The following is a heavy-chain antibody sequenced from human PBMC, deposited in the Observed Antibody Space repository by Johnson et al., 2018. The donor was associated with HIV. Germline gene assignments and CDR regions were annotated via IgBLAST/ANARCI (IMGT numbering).Heavy chain of an antibody. D-gene: IGHD6-19*01. J-gene: IGHJ3*02. Sequence: VQLVESGGGLVQPGGSLRLSCAASGFTVSSNYMNWVRQAPGKGLEWVSVIYSGGSTFYADSVKGRFTISRDNSKNTLYLQMNNLRAGDTDLYYCAKGGEGRYGSFDSWGQGTLVTASS. CDR1: GFTVSSNY. CDR3: AKGGEGRYGSFDS. CDR2: IYSGGST. V-gene: IGHV3-66*01.